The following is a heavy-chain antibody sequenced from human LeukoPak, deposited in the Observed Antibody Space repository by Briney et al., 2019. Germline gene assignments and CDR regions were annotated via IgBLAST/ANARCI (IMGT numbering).Heavy chain of an antibody. CDR2: IIPIFGTA. CDR1: GGTFSSYA. D-gene: IGHD3-22*01. V-gene: IGHV1-69*05. Sequence: ASVKVSCKASGGTFSSYAISWVRQAPGQGLEWMGGIIPIFGTANYAQKFQGRATITTDESTSTAYMELSSLRSEDTAVYYCARGMIVVSNEAFDIWGQGTMVTVSS. CDR3: ARGMIVVSNEAFDI. J-gene: IGHJ3*02.